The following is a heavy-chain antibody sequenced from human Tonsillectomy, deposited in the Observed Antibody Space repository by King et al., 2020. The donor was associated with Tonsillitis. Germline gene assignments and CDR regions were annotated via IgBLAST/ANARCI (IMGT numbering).Heavy chain of an antibody. V-gene: IGHV4-39*07. CDR2: IYYSGSI. CDR1: GGSVSRSSYY. CDR3: ARRPPYSSRSQDYGLDV. Sequence: LQLQESGPGLVKPSETLSLTCTVSGGSVSRSSYYWGWIRQPPGKGLEWIGNIYYSGSIYYNSSLKSRVTISVDTSNNQFSLKLSSVTAADTAVYYCARRPPYSSRSQDYGLDVWGQGPTVTVSS. J-gene: IGHJ6*02. D-gene: IGHD6-13*01.